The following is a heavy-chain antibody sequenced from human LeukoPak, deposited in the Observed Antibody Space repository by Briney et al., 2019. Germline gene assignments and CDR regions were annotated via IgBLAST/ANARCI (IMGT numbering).Heavy chain of an antibody. J-gene: IGHJ4*02. D-gene: IGHD3-10*01. Sequence: LSETLSLTCGVYGGSLSGYYWSWIRQPPGKGLEWFGEINHSGSTNYNPSLKSPVTISVETSTNQLSLKLSSVTAADTAVYYCARLREAPYYYDSGSNYWGQGTLVTVSS. V-gene: IGHV4-34*01. CDR2: INHSGST. CDR3: ARLREAPYYYDSGSNY. CDR1: GGSLSGYY.